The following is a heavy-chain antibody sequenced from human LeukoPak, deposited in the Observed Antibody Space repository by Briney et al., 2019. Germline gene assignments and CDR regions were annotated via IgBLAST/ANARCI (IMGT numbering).Heavy chain of an antibody. CDR2: ISSSSSTI. V-gene: IGHV3-48*04. Sequence: PGGSLRLSCAASGFTFSSYSMNWVRQAPGKGLEWVSYISSSSSTIYYADSVKGRFTISRDNAKNSLYLQMNSLRAEDTAVYYCAGEPGSGNYYYYYMDVWGKGTTVTVSS. J-gene: IGHJ6*03. CDR3: AGEPGSGNYYYYYMDV. CDR1: GFTFSSYS. D-gene: IGHD3-10*01.